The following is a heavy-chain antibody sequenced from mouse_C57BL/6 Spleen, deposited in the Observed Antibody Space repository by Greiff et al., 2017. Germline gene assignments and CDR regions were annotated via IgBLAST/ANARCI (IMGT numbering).Heavy chain of an antibody. CDR3: ARTTTVVPYFDV. V-gene: IGHV1-7*01. D-gene: IGHD1-1*01. J-gene: IGHJ1*03. CDR1: GYTFTSYW. CDR2: INPSSGYT. Sequence: VQVVESGAELAKPGASVKLSCKASGYTFTSYWMHWVKQRPGQGLEWIGYINPSSGYTKYNQKFKDKATLTADKSSSTAYMQLSSLTYEDSAVYYCARTTTVVPYFDVWGTGTTVTVSS.